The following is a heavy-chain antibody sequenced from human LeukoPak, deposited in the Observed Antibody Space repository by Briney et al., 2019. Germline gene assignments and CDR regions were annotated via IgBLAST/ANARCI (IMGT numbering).Heavy chain of an antibody. D-gene: IGHD7-27*01. J-gene: IGHJ4*02. CDR3: AKGTGDTAYYFDF. CDR2: IRVSGST. Sequence: GGSLRLSCAASGFTFSSYGMHWVRQAPGKGLEWVSGIRVSGSTYYPDSVTGRFTISRDNSENTLYLQMSGLRAEDTAIYYCAKGTGDTAYYFDFWGQGVLVTVSS. V-gene: IGHV3-23*01. CDR1: GFTFSSYG.